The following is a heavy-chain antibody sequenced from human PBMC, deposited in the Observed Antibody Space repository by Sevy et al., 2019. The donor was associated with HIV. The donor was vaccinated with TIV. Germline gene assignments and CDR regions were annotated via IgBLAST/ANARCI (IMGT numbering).Heavy chain of an antibody. CDR3: AKDQVAEFDP. CDR2: IRYDGSNK. J-gene: IGHJ5*02. Sequence: GGSLRLSCAASGFTFSSYGMHWVRQAPGKGLEWVAFIRYDGSNKYYADSVKGRFTISRDNSMNTLYLQMNSLRAEDTAVYYCAKDQVAEFDPWGQGTLVTVSS. D-gene: IGHD6-19*01. V-gene: IGHV3-30*02. CDR1: GFTFSSYG.